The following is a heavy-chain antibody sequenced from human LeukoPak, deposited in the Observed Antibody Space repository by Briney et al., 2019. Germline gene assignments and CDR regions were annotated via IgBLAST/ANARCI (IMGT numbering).Heavy chain of an antibody. CDR3: ARTDLWFGDPNEFDY. CDR1: GFTFSSYS. V-gene: IGHV3-21*01. D-gene: IGHD3-10*01. CDR2: ISSSSSYI. Sequence: GGSLRLSCAASGFTFSSYSMNWVRQAPGKGLEWVSSISSSSSYIYYADSVKGRFTISRDNAKNSLYLQMNSLGAEDTAVYYCARTDLWFGDPNEFDYWGQGTLVTVSS. J-gene: IGHJ4*02.